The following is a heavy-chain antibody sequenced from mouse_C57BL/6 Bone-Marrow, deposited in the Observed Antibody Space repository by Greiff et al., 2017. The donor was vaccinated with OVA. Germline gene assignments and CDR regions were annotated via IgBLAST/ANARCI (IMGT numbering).Heavy chain of an antibody. D-gene: IGHD1-1*01. CDR1: GYSFTGYY. CDR2: INPSTGGT. CDR3: ARGITTVVDY. J-gene: IGHJ2*01. Sequence: EVKLMESGPELVKPGASVKISCKASGYSFTGYYMNWVKQSPEKSLEWIGEINPSTGGTTYNQKFKAKATLTVDKSSSTAYMQLKSLTSEDSAVYYCARGITTVVDYWGQGTTLTVSS. V-gene: IGHV1-42*01.